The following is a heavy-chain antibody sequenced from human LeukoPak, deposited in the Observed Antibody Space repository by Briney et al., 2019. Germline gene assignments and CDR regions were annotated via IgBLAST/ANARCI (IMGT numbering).Heavy chain of an antibody. Sequence: PGGSLRLSCAASEFTVSVNYMSWVRQAAGKGLEWVSFIYSSGGTYYADSVKGRFTISRDNSKNTLYLQMNSLRAEDTAVYYCADLLGIVGYWGQGTLVTVSS. CDR3: ADLLGIVGY. CDR1: EFTVSVNY. CDR2: IYSSGGT. D-gene: IGHD7-27*01. J-gene: IGHJ4*02. V-gene: IGHV3-66*03.